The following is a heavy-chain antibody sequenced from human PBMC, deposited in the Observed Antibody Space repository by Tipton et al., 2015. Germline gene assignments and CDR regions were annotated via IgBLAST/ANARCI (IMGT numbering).Heavy chain of an antibody. Sequence: QSGPEVKKPGSSVKVSCKASGGTFSTYAISWVRQAPGQGPEWMGGIIPIFGSANYAQRFQGRATITADESTSTAYMDLSSLRSEDMAVYYCASGYSYGLGWGMDVWGQGTTVTVSS. CDR3: ASGYSYGLGWGMDV. V-gene: IGHV1-69*01. J-gene: IGHJ6*02. CDR2: IIPIFGSA. CDR1: GGTFSTYA. D-gene: IGHD5-18*01.